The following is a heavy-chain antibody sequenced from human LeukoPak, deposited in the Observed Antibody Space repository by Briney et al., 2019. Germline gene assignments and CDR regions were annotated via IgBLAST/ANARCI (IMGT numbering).Heavy chain of an antibody. Sequence: PSGTLSLTCAVSGDSINTNNWWSWVRQPPGKGLEWIGEIYHSGTTKYNPSLMSRVTMSTDKSQNEFSLKLSSVAAADTAVYYCVREARTRSGWPYSDSWGQGTLVTVSP. CDR3: VREARTRSGWPYSDS. CDR1: GDSINTNNW. CDR2: IYHSGTT. V-gene: IGHV4-4*02. J-gene: IGHJ4*02. D-gene: IGHD6-25*01.